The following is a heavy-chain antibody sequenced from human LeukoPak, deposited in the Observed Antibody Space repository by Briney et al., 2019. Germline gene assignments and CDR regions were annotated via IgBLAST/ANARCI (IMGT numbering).Heavy chain of an antibody. CDR3: ARSYGIIDFDY. Sequence: ASVKVSCKASGYTFTSYDINWVRQAPGQGLEWMGWISPNSGDTKYAQNFQGRVTMTRDTSISTVYMELSRLRSDDTAVYYCARSYGIIDFDYWGQGTLVTVSS. V-gene: IGHV1-2*02. CDR1: GYTFTSYD. CDR2: ISPNSGDT. J-gene: IGHJ4*02. D-gene: IGHD3-10*01.